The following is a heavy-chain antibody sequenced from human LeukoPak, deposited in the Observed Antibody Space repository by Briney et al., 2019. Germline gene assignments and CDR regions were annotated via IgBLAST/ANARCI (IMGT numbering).Heavy chain of an antibody. V-gene: IGHV3-30*02. CDR2: IRFDGSNE. CDR3: AGDFHY. J-gene: IGHJ4*02. Sequence: PGGSLRLSCAASGFTVSPYGMHWVRQAPGKGLEWVTFIRFDGSNEYYTDSVKGRFTISRDNSKNTLYLQMNSLRPEDTAVYYCAGDFHYWGQGTLVTVSS. CDR1: GFTVSPYG.